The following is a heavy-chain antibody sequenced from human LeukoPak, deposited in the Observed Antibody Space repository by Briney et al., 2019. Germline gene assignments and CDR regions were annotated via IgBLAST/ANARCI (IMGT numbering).Heavy chain of an antibody. CDR2: IKSKPYGGTT. D-gene: IGHD1-26*01. Sequence: GGSLRLSCTASGFTFGDYAMSWFRQAPGKGLEWVGFIKSKPYGGTTEYAASVKDRFTISRDDSKGIAYLQMNSLKTEDTAVYYCTRQQWELYYWGQGTLVTVSS. CDR1: GFTFGDYA. J-gene: IGHJ4*02. V-gene: IGHV3-49*03. CDR3: TRQQWELYY.